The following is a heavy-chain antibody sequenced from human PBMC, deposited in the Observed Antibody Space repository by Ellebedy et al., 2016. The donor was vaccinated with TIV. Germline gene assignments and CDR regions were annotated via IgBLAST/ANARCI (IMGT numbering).Heavy chain of an antibody. CDR2: IYYSGST. D-gene: IGHD3-16*01. Sequence: MPSETLSLTCTVSGGSISSGGYYWSWIRQHPGKGLEWIGNIYYSGSTNYNPSLKSRVTISVDTSKNQFSLKLSSVTAADTAVYYCAGLWGYYYYGMDVWGQGTTVTVSS. J-gene: IGHJ6*02. CDR1: GGSISSGGYY. V-gene: IGHV4-61*08. CDR3: AGLWGYYYYGMDV.